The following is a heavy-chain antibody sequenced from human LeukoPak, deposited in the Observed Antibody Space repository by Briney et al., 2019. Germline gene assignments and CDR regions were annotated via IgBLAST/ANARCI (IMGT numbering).Heavy chain of an antibody. V-gene: IGHV4-59*08. CDR2: VYYTGST. Sequence: SETLSLTCTVSGGSISSYYWSWIRQPPGKGLEWIGYVYYTGSTKYNPSLKSRVAISVDTSKNQFSLNLSSVTAADTAVYYCARRPLGSSYSFGVDVWGQGTTVTVSS. CDR1: GGSISSYY. D-gene: IGHD5-12*01. J-gene: IGHJ6*02. CDR3: ARRPLGSSYSFGVDV.